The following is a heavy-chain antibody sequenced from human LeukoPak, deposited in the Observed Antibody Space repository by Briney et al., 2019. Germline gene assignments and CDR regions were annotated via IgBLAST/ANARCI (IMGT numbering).Heavy chain of an antibody. Sequence: SETLSLTCTVSGGSISSYYWSWIRQPPGKGLEWIGHIYTSGSTNYNPSLKSRVTISVDTSKNQFSLKVSSVTAADTAVYYCASTYSSSSHFDYWGQGTLVTVSS. V-gene: IGHV4-4*09. CDR1: GGSISSYY. D-gene: IGHD6-6*01. CDR2: IYTSGST. J-gene: IGHJ4*02. CDR3: ASTYSSSSHFDY.